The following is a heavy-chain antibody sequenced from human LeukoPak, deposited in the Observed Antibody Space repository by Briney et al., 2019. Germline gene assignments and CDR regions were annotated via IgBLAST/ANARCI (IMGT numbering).Heavy chain of an antibody. J-gene: IGHJ6*02. CDR1: GFPFRTYA. CDR2: INSGGDDT. CDR3: VKPPRLSIIRGEGMDV. V-gene: IGHV3-23*01. D-gene: IGHD3-10*01. Sequence: GGSLRLSCAGSGFPFRTYAMGWVRQAPGKGLEWVSSINSGGDDTYYADSVKGRFTISRDNFKNTLYLQMNSLRAEDTAVYYCVKPPRLSIIRGEGMDVWGQGTTVTVSS.